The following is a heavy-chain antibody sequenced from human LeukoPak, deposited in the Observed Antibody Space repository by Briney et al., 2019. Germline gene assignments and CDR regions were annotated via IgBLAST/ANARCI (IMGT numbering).Heavy chain of an antibody. CDR2: ISDSGGSA. V-gene: IGHV3-23*01. CDR1: GFTFSSYA. D-gene: IGHD1-1*01. J-gene: IGHJ4*02. Sequence: PGGSLRLSCAASGFTFSSYAMSWVRQAPGKGLKWVSVISDSGGSAYYADSVKGRFTMSRDNSKNTLYLQMNSLRAEDTAVYYCAKLMTTHRRYFDYWGQGTLVTVSS. CDR3: AKLMTTHRRYFDY.